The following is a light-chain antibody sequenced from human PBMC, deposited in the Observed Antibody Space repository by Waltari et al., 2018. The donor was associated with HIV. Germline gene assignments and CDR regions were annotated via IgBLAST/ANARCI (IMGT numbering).Light chain of an antibody. V-gene: IGLV1-44*01. CDR3: AAWDDSLNGSV. Sequence: QSVLTQPPSASGTPGQRVTIPCSGNRSNIGRTPLNWYQHPPGTAPQHPIHHTYQRPSGVPDRFSGSKSGPSASLAISGLQSEDEADYYCAAWDDSLNGSVFGNGTKVTLL. J-gene: IGLJ1*01. CDR1: RSNIGRTP. CDR2: HTY.